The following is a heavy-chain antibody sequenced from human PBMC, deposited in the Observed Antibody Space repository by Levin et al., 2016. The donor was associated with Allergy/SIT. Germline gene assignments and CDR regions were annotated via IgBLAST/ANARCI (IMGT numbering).Heavy chain of an antibody. CDR1: GFTFSRFW. CDR2: INSDGSTT. V-gene: IGHV3-74*01. J-gene: IGHJ4*02. Sequence: GGSLRLSCAASGFTFSRFWMHWVRQAPGKGLVWVSRINSDGSTTSYADSVKGRFTISRDNAKNSLYLQMNSLRAEDTAVYYCARDVVMVRETKPFDYWGQGTLVTVSS. CDR3: ARDVVMVRETKPFDY. D-gene: IGHD3-10*01.